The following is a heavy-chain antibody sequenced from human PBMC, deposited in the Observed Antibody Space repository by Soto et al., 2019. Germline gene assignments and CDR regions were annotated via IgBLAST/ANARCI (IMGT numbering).Heavy chain of an antibody. CDR2: IIPIFGTA. D-gene: IGHD5-18*01. Sequence: QVQLVQSGAEVKKPGSSVKVSCKASGGTFSSYAISWVRQAPGQGLEWMGGIIPIFGTANYAQKFQGRVTITADESTSTAYMERSSLRSEDTAVYYCARDQAMGEISPRDYYGMDVWGQGTTVTVSS. J-gene: IGHJ6*02. CDR3: ARDQAMGEISPRDYYGMDV. V-gene: IGHV1-69*01. CDR1: GGTFSSYA.